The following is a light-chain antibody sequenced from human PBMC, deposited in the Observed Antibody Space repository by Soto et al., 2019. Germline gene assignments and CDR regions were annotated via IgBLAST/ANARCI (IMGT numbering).Light chain of an antibody. CDR1: SGHSSYI. CDR3: ETWDSNLVV. V-gene: IGLV4-60*03. Sequence: QPVLTQSSSASASLGSSVKLTCTLSSGHSSYIIAWHQQQPGKAPRYLMKLEGSGSYNKGSGVPDRFSGSSSGADRYLTISNLQSEDEADYYCETWDSNLVVFDGGTKLTVL. J-gene: IGLJ2*01. CDR2: LEGSGSY.